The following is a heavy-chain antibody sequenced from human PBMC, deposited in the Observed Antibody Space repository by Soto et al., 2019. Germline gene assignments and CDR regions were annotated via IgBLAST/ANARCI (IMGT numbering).Heavy chain of an antibody. CDR1: GYTFTIYG. Sequence: ASVKVSCKASGYTFTIYGIIWVRQAPGQGLEWMGWISAYNGNTNYAQKLQGRVTMTTDTSTSTAYMELRSLRSDDTAVYYCASITGTIGIDYYYYGMDVWGQGTTVTVSS. CDR2: ISAYNGNT. V-gene: IGHV1-18*01. CDR3: ASITGTIGIDYYYYGMDV. D-gene: IGHD1-7*01. J-gene: IGHJ6*02.